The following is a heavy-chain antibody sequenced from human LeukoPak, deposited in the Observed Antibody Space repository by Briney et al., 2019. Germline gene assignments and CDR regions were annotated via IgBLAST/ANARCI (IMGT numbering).Heavy chain of an antibody. J-gene: IGHJ5*01. Sequence: ASVKVSCKTSGYTFTDYDITWVRQAPGQGLEWMGWISTSNGNTNYAQKFQGRVTMTTDTSTSTAYMELRTLRSDDTAVYYCARDSSGWYHWFDSWGQGTLVTVSS. D-gene: IGHD6-19*01. CDR1: GYTFTDYD. CDR2: ISTSNGNT. V-gene: IGHV1-18*01. CDR3: ARDSSGWYHWFDS.